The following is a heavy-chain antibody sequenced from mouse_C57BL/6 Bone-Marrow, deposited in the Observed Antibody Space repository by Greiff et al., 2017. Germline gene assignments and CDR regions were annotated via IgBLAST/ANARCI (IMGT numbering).Heavy chain of an antibody. CDR1: GFTFSSYG. Sequence: VQLQQSGGDLVKPGGSLKLSCAASGFTFSSYGMSWVRQTPDKRLEWVATISSGGSYTYYPDSVKGRFTISRDNAKNTLYLQMSSLKSEDTAMYYCARHMAQLVWFAYWGKGTLVTVSA. J-gene: IGHJ3*01. CDR2: ISSGGSYT. CDR3: ARHMAQLVWFAY. D-gene: IGHD1-1*02. V-gene: IGHV5-6*01.